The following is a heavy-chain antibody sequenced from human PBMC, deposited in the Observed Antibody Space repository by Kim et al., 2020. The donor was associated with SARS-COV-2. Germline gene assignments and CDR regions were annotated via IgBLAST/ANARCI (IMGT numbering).Heavy chain of an antibody. CDR3: ARARFTMVRGVIITSNNWFDP. J-gene: IGHJ5*02. D-gene: IGHD3-10*01. CDR2: IYYSGST. CDR1: GGSISSYY. V-gene: IGHV4-59*01. Sequence: SETLSLTCTVSGGSISSYYWSWIRQPPGKGLEWIGYIYYSGSTNYNPSLKSRVTISVDTSKNQFSLKLSSVTAADTAVYYCARARFTMVRGVIITSNNWFDPWGQGTLVTVSS.